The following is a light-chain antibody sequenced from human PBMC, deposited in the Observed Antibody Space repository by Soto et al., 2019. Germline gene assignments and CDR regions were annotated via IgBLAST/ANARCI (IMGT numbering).Light chain of an antibody. J-gene: IGKJ5*01. CDR3: QQYNNWPPIT. V-gene: IGKV3-15*01. Sequence: EIVLKHSPGTLSLSPCEGATLSLRASQSVGSNLAWYQQKPGQAPRLLIYGASTRATAIPARFSGGGSGTEFTLTISSLQSEDFAVYYCQQYNNWPPITFGQGTRLEIK. CDR2: GAS. CDR1: QSVGSN.